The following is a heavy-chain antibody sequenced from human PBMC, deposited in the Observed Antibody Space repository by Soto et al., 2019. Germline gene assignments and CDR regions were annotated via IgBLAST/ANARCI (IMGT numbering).Heavy chain of an antibody. CDR1: GFSFRSYA. V-gene: IGHV3-48*03. CDR3: ARVGGTGTGWFDP. J-gene: IGHJ5*02. D-gene: IGHD1-7*01. CDR2: ISPTGGSTI. Sequence: GSLRLSCATSGFSFRSYAMTWLRQAPGKGLEWVSTISPTGGSTIYYADSVKGRFTISRDNAKNSLYLQMNSLRAEDTAVYYCARVGGTGTGWFDPWGQGTLVTVSS.